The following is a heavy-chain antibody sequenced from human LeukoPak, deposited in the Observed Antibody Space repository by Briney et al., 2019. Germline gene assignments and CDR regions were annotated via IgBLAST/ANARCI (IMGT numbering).Heavy chain of an antibody. CDR3: ATDFFSARLGELSFSY. CDR1: GYTLTELS. D-gene: IGHD3-16*02. CDR2: FDPEDGET. Sequence: ASVKVSCKVSGYTLTELSMHWVRQAPGRGLEWMGGFDPEDGETIYAQKFQGRVTMTEDTSTDTAYMELSSLRSEDTAVYYCATDFFSARLGELSFSYWGQGTLVTVSS. J-gene: IGHJ4*02. V-gene: IGHV1-24*01.